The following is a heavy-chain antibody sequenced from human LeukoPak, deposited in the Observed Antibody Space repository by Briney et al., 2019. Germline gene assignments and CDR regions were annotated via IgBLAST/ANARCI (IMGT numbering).Heavy chain of an antibody. V-gene: IGHV1-3*01. CDR3: ARSPYSGSYYVY. CDR1: GYTFTTYA. J-gene: IGHJ4*02. CDR2: INAGNANT. D-gene: IGHD1-26*01. Sequence: GASVKVSCKASGYTFTTYAMHWVRQAPGQRLEWMGWINAGNANTRYSQKFQGRVTITRDTSANTAYMELSSLGSEDTAIYYCARSPYSGSYYVYWGQGTLVTVSS.